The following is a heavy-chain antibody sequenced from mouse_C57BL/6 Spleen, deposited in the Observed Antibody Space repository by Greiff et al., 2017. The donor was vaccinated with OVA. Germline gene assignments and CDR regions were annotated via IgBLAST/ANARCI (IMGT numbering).Heavy chain of an antibody. J-gene: IGHJ4*01. CDR2: LPYGGSN. CDR3: ARKTHDMDD. V-gene: IGHV3-6*01. CDR1: GYSFTSGYY. Sequence: VQLQQSGPGLVKPSQSLSLTCSVTGYSFTSGYYWNWMRRSAGNQLEWVGYLPYGGSNNYNPTLKNKVSLTRDTSKYQLFLKLNSVTTEDTATYYCARKTHDMDDWGTGTSVTVSS.